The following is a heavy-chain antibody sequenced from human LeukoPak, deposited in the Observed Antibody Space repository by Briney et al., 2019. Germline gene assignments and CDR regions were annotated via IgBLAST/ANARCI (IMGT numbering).Heavy chain of an antibody. Sequence: PGGSLRLSCAASGFTFSSYGMHWVRQAPGKGLEWVAVIWYDGSDKYYGDSVKGRFTISRDNSKNTLYLQMNSLRAEDTAVYYCAKDGQGLTYYFDYWGQGTLVTVSS. D-gene: IGHD3-16*01. CDR1: GFTFSSYG. CDR2: IWYDGSDK. CDR3: AKDGQGLTYYFDY. J-gene: IGHJ4*02. V-gene: IGHV3-30*02.